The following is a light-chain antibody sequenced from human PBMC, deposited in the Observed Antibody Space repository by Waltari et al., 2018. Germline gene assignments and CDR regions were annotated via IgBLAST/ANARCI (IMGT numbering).Light chain of an antibody. V-gene: IGKV3-11*01. Sequence: EIVLTQSPATLSLSPGERATLPCRPSQSVSSYLAWYQQKPGQAPRLLIYDASNRATGIPARFSGSGSGTDFTLTISSLEPEDFAVYYCQQRSNWPPFTFGPGTKVDIK. CDR1: QSVSSY. CDR3: QQRSNWPPFT. CDR2: DAS. J-gene: IGKJ3*01.